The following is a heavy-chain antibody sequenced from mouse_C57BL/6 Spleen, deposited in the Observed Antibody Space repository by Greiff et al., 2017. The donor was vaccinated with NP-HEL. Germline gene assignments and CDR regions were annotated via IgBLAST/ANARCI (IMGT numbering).Heavy chain of an antibody. J-gene: IGHJ1*03. Sequence: LQESGPGLVAPSQSLSITCTVSGFSLTSYGVDWVRQPPGKGLEWLGVIWGGGSTNYNSALMSRLSISKDNSKSQVFLKMNSLQTDDTAMYYCAKRSRDYYGSSYGYFDVWGTGTTVTVSS. CDR1: GFSLTSYG. CDR3: AKRSRDYYGSSYGYFDV. V-gene: IGHV2-9*01. CDR2: IWGGGST. D-gene: IGHD1-1*01.